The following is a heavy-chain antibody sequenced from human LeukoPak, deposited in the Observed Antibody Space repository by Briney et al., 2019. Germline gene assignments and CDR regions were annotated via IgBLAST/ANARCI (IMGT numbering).Heavy chain of an antibody. CDR3: ARVYYDGSGYNFDY. D-gene: IGHD3-22*01. J-gene: IGHJ4*02. Sequence: PSETLSLTCTVSGGSISDYYWSWIRQPPGKGLEWIGYIYYSGSTNYNPSLKSRATISVDTSKNQFSLKLSSVTAADTAVYYCARVYYDGSGYNFDYWGQGTLVTVSS. CDR1: GGSISDYY. V-gene: IGHV4-59*01. CDR2: IYYSGST.